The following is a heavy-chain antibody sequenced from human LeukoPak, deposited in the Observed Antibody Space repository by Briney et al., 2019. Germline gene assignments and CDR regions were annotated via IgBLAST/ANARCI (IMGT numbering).Heavy chain of an antibody. V-gene: IGHV3-15*01. CDR1: GFTFNHAW. D-gene: IGHD1-26*01. CDR2: IKSKTNGGTT. J-gene: IGHJ4*02. Sequence: PGGSLRVSCAASGFTFNHAWMSCVRQAPGKGLEWVGRIKSKTNGGTTDYAAPVKGRFTISRDDSKNTLYLQMNSLKTEDTAVYYCTWVGPKYYFNYWGQGTLVTVSS. CDR3: TWVGPKYYFNY.